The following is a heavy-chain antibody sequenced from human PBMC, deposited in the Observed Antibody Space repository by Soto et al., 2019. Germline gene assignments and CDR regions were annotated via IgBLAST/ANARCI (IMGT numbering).Heavy chain of an antibody. D-gene: IGHD6-19*01. J-gene: IGHJ5*02. V-gene: IGHV4-59*01. CDR3: ARKFSGLYSGFGP. CDR1: GDSITNYY. Sequence: LSLTCSVSGDSITNYYWNWIRQPPGKGLEWIGSILYSGSTNHNPSLKSRVTISIDTSKNQIALKLTSVTAADTAVYYCARKFSGLYSGFGPWGQGVMVTVSS. CDR2: ILYSGST.